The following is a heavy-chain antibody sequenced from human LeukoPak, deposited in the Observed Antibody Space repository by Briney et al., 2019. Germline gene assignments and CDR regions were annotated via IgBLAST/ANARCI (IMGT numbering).Heavy chain of an antibody. J-gene: IGHJ4*02. D-gene: IGHD6-19*01. CDR1: GFTFDDYA. Sequence: GGSLRLSCAASGFTFDDYAMHWVRQAPGKGLEWVSGISWNIGSIGYADSVKGRFTISRDNAKNSLYLQMNSLRAEDTALYYCGKDMFGDGAVAGQLDYWGQGTLVTVSS. V-gene: IGHV3-9*01. CDR3: GKDMFGDGAVAGQLDY. CDR2: ISWNIGSI.